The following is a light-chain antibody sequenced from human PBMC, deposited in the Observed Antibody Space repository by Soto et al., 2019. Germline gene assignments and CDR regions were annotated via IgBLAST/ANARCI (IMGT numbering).Light chain of an antibody. J-gene: IGLJ1*01. CDR3: SSYAGSNEFV. V-gene: IGLV2-8*01. CDR2: EVS. CDR1: SSDVGAYDF. Sequence: QSVLTQPPSASGSPGQSVTLSCTGTSSDVGAYDFVSWYQQHPGKAPKLVIFEVSKRPSGVPDRFSGSKSGNTASLTVSGLQAEDETDYYCSSYAGSNEFVFGTGTKVTVL.